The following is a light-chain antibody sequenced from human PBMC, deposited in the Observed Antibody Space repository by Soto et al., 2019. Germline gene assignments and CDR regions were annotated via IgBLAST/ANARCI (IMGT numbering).Light chain of an antibody. J-gene: IGKJ5*01. Sequence: DVVMTQSPLSLPVTPGEPASISCRSSQSLLHSNGYNYLDWYLQKPGQSPQLLIYLASNRASGVPDRFSGSGSGTDFTLKISRVEAGDVGVYYCMQALQTLTITFGQGTRLEIK. V-gene: IGKV2-28*01. CDR1: QSLLHSNGYNY. CDR2: LAS. CDR3: MQALQTLTIT.